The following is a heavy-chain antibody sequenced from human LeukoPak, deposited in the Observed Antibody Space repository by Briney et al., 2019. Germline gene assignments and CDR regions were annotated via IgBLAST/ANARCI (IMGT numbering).Heavy chain of an antibody. CDR2: IRYDGSNK. V-gene: IGHV3-30*02. CDR3: AKVGGDRVTPPVDY. D-gene: IGHD3-16*01. Sequence: GESLRLSCAASGFTFSSNGMHWVRQAPGRGLEWVAFIRYDGSNKYYADSVKGRFTISRDNSKNTLYLQMNCLRAEDTAVYYCAKVGGDRVTPPVDYWGQGTLVTVSS. J-gene: IGHJ4*02. CDR1: GFTFSSNG.